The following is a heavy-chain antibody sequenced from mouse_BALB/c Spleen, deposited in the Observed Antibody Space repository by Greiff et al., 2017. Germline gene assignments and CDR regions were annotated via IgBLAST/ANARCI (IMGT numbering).Heavy chain of an antibody. V-gene: IGHV5-12-2*01. J-gene: IGHJ2*01. CDR2: ISNGGGST. D-gene: IGHD2-1*01. Sequence: EVQVVESGGGLVQPGGSLKLSCAASGFTFSSYTMSWVRQTPEKRLEWVAYISNGGGSTYYPDTVKGRFTISRDNAKNTLYLQMSSLKSEDTAMYYCARQGYYGNLDYWGQGTTLTVSS. CDR1: GFTFSSYT. CDR3: ARQGYYGNLDY.